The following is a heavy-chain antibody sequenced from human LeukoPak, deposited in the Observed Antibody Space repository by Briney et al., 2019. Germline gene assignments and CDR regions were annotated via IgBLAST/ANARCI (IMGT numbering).Heavy chain of an antibody. J-gene: IGHJ6*03. CDR2: IYHSGST. CDR1: GGSISSSSYY. Sequence: PSETLSLTCTVSGGSISSSSYYWDWIRQPPGKGLEWIGSIYHSGSTYYNPSLKSRVTISVDASKNQFSLKLSSVTAADTAVYYCARVRWNYSSLGYYYYYYMDVWGKGTTVTVSS. V-gene: IGHV4-39*07. CDR3: ARVRWNYSSLGYYYYYYMDV. D-gene: IGHD1-7*01.